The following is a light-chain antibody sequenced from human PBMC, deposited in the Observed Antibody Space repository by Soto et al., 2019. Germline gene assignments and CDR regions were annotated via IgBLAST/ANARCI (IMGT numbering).Light chain of an antibody. CDR3: QSYDSSLTGYV. CDR1: SSNIGAHYD. CDR2: GNS. J-gene: IGLJ1*01. V-gene: IGLV1-40*01. Sequence: QSVLTQPPSVSGAPGQMVTISCTGSSSNIGAHYDVHWYQQLPGTAPKLLIYGNSNRPSGVPDRFSGSKSGTSASLAITGLQAEDEADYYCQSYDSSLTGYVFGTGTKVTVL.